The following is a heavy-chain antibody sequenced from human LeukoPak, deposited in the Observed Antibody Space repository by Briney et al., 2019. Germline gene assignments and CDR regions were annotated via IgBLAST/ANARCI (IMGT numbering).Heavy chain of an antibody. CDR2: ITGSGDKL. D-gene: IGHD2-15*01. CDR1: GFTFRSYA. Sequence: GGSLRLSCTASGFTFRSYALSWVRQAPGKGLEWVSAITGSGDKLFYADSVKGRFTISRDNSKNTLYLQMNNLRAEDTAVYYCARDLVSRSAPLGYWGQGTLVTVSS. J-gene: IGHJ4*02. V-gene: IGHV3-23*01. CDR3: ARDLVSRSAPLGY.